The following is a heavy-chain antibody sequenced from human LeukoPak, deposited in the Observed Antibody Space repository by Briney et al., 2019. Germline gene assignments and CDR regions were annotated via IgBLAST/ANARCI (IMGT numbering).Heavy chain of an antibody. J-gene: IGHJ4*02. V-gene: IGHV3-21*04. D-gene: IGHD5-18*01. Sequence: GGSLRLSCAASGFTFRSYSMNWVRQAPGKGLEWVSFISSSSNYIYYADSVKGRFTISRDNAKNSLYLQMNTLRAEDTAVYYCAKGYSHPDYWGRGTLVTVSS. CDR3: AKGYSHPDY. CDR2: ISSSSNYI. CDR1: GFTFRSYS.